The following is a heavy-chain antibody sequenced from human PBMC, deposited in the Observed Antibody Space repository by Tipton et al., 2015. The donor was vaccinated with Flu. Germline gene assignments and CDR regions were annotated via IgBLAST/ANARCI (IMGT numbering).Heavy chain of an antibody. CDR3: ARSMPQELRGAFDI. Sequence: SLRLSCVASGFTFSSYAMSWVRQVPGRGLEWVSAISNSGGDTYYADSVKGRFTISRDNSKNTLYLQMNSLRAEDTAVYYCARSMPQELRGAFDIWGQGTMVTVSS. J-gene: IGHJ3*02. CDR2: ISNSGGDT. CDR1: GFTFSSYA. D-gene: IGHD1-7*01. V-gene: IGHV3-23*01.